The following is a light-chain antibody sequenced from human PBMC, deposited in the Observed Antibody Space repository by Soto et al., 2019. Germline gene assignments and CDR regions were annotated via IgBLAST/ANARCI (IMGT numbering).Light chain of an antibody. V-gene: IGKV3-15*01. CDR1: QSVSSN. CDR2: GAS. Sequence: EIVMTQSPATLSVSPGERATLSCRASQSVSSNLAWYQQKPGQAPRLLIYGASTRATGIPARFSGSGSGTDFTLTISSLQSEDFEVYYCQQYNNRPPRTFGQGTKVEIK. J-gene: IGKJ1*01. CDR3: QQYNNRPPRT.